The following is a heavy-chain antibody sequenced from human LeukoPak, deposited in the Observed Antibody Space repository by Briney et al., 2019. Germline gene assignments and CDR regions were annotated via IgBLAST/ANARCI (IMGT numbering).Heavy chain of an antibody. CDR2: INHSGST. CDR1: GGSFCGYY. V-gene: IGHV4-34*01. J-gene: IGHJ4*02. Sequence: SETLSLTCAVYGGSFCGYYWSWIRQPPGKGLEWIGEINHSGSTNYNPSLKSRVTISVDTSKNQFSLKLSSVTAADTAVYYCARVGGDIVVVPADVAIDYWGQGTLVTVSS. D-gene: IGHD2-2*01. CDR3: ARVGGDIVVVPADVAIDY.